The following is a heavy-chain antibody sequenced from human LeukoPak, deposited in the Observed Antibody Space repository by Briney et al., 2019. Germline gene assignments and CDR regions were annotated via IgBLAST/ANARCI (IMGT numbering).Heavy chain of an antibody. D-gene: IGHD3-16*02. CDR3: TIRMITFGGVIVENFDY. J-gene: IGHJ4*02. CDR2: IKSKTDGGTT. Sequence: GGSLRLSCAASGFTFSNAWMSWVRQAPGKGLEWVGRIKSKTDGGTTDYAAPVKGRFTISRDDSKNTLYLQMNSLKTEDTAVYYCTIRMITFGGVIVENFDYWSQGTLVTVSS. CDR1: GFTFSNAW. V-gene: IGHV3-15*01.